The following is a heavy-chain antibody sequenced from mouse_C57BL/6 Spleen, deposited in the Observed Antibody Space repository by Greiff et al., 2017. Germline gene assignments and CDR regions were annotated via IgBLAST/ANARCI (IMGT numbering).Heavy chain of an antibody. CDR3: ARGGYYAMDY. Sequence: VQLQQPGPELVKPGASVKISCKASGYSFTSYYIHWVKQRPGQGLEWIGWIYPGSGNTKYNEKFKGKATLTADTSSSTAYMQLSSLTSEDSAVYYCARGGYYAMDYWGQGTSVTVSS. CDR1: GYSFTSYY. J-gene: IGHJ4*01. CDR2: IYPGSGNT. V-gene: IGHV1-66*01.